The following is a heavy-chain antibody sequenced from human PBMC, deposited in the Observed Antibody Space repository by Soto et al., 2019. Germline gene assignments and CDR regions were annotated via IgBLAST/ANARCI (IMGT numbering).Heavy chain of an antibody. Sequence: PSETLSLTCTVSGGWLSHVYWTCIRQSTGKGLEWIGFIFHSGNANYTPYLKSRVTISVDTSKNQLSLSLDSVPAADTDVSFGARAHGPTLPFYYWGQGILVTVPS. CDR1: GGWLSHVY. CDR2: IFHSGNA. CDR3: ARAHGPTLPFYY. J-gene: IGHJ4*03. D-gene: IGHD1-26*01. V-gene: IGHV4-59*01.